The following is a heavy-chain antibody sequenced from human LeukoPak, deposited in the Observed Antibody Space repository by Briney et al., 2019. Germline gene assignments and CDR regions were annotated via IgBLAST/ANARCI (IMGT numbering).Heavy chain of an antibody. CDR2: VIPIVGTT. CDR1: GGSFNLYV. CDR3: SRGDATDLGIYAFPHYFGLDV. J-gene: IGHJ6*02. V-gene: IGHV1-69*04. Sequence: SVPVSRESSGGSFNLYVMSWVRQAPGQGLEWVGRVIPIVGTTNYVERFRGRATIPADRPKRAPYMALTGLPSEDTYVYYCSRGDATDLGIYAFPHYFGLDVWGQGTTVTVSS. D-gene: IGHD3-16*01.